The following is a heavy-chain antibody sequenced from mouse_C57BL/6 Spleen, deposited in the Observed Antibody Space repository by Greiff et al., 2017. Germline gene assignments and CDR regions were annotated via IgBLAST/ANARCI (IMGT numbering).Heavy chain of an antibody. V-gene: IGHV1-76*01. CDR2: IYPGGGNT. CDR1: GYTFTDYY. J-gene: IGHJ2*01. Sequence: QVHVKQSGAGLVRPGASVKLSCKASGYTFTDYYINWVKQRPGKGLEWIARIYPGGGNTYYNEKFKGKATLTAEKSSSTDYMQLSSLTSEDSAVYFWARTTTVVPDYWGQGTTLTVSS. D-gene: IGHD1-1*01. CDR3: ARTTTVVPDY.